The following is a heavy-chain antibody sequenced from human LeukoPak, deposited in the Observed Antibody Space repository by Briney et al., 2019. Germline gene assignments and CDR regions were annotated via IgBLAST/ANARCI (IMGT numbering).Heavy chain of an antibody. V-gene: IGHV4-30-2*01. Sequence: SETLSLTCTVSGGSISSSSYYWSWIRQPPGKGLEWIGYIYHSGSTYYNPSLKSRVTISVDRSKNQFSLKLSSVTAADTAVYYCARDGVAAEGNWFDPWGQGTLVTVSS. D-gene: IGHD6-13*01. J-gene: IGHJ5*02. CDR1: GGSISSSSYY. CDR3: ARDGVAAEGNWFDP. CDR2: IYHSGST.